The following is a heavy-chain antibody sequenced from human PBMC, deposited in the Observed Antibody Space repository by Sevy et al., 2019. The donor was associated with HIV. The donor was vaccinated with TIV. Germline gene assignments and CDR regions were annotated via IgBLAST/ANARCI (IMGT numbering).Heavy chain of an antibody. CDR2: INPNSGGT. CDR3: VCRYSGSYFGDDY. CDR1: GYTFTGYY. V-gene: IGHV1-2*06. J-gene: IGHJ4*02. D-gene: IGHD1-26*01. Sequence: ASVKVSCKASGYTFTGYYMHWVRQAPGQGLEWMGRINPNSGGTNYAQKFQGRVTMTRDTSISTAYMELSRLRSDDTAVDYCVCRYSGSYFGDDYWGQGTLVTVSS.